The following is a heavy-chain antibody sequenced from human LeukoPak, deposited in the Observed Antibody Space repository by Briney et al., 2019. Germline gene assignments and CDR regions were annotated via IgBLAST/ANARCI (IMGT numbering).Heavy chain of an antibody. Sequence: PSETLSLTCAVYGGSFSGYYWSWLRQPAGKGLEWIGRIYTSGSTNYNPSLKSRVTMSVDTSKNQFSLKLSSVTAADTAVYYCARDVGDYNLDYWGQGTLVTVSS. D-gene: IGHD4-17*01. CDR2: IYTSGST. CDR1: GGSFSGYY. J-gene: IGHJ4*02. CDR3: ARDVGDYNLDY. V-gene: IGHV4-4*07.